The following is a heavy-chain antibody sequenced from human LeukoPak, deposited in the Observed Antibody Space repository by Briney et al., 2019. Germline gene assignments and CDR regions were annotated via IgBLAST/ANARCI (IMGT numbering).Heavy chain of an antibody. Sequence: GGSLRLSCAASGFTFSSYAMHWVRQAPGKGLEWVAVISYDGSNKYYADSVKGRFTISRDNSKNTLYLQMNSLRAEDTAVYYCAKDHTVLLWFGEIDYWGQGTLVTVSS. CDR3: AKDHTVLLWFGEIDY. D-gene: IGHD3-10*01. CDR2: ISYDGSNK. CDR1: GFTFSSYA. J-gene: IGHJ4*02. V-gene: IGHV3-30-3*01.